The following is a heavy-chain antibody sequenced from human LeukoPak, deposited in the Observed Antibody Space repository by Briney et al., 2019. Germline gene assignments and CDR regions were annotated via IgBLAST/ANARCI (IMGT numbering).Heavy chain of an antibody. Sequence: GASVKVSCKASGYTFTSYNMHWVRQAPGQGLEWMGIINPSGGSTSYAQKFQGRVTMTRDTSTSTVYMEMSSLRSEDTAVYYCARRDCSSTSCNWGNWFDPWGQGTLVTVSS. J-gene: IGHJ5*02. CDR1: GYTFTSYN. CDR2: INPSGGST. D-gene: IGHD2-2*01. V-gene: IGHV1-46*01. CDR3: ARRDCSSTSCNWGNWFDP.